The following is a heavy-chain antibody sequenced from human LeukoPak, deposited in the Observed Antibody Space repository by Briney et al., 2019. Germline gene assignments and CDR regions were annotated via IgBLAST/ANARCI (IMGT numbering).Heavy chain of an antibody. D-gene: IGHD3-10*01. CDR2: IYYSGST. CDR3: ARDRFGISRYYFDY. V-gene: IGHV4-31*03. CDR1: GGSISSGGYY. J-gene: IGHJ4*02. Sequence: SETLSLTCTVSGGSISSGGYYWSWIRQHPGKGLEWIGYIYYSGSTYYNPSLKSRVTISVDTSKNQFSLKLSSVTAADTAVYNCARDRFGISRYYFDYWGQGTLVTVSS.